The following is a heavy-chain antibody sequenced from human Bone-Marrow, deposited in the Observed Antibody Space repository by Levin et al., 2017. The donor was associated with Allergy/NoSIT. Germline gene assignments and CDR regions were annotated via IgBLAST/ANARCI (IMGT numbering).Heavy chain of an antibody. V-gene: IGHV5-51*01. Sequence: KSGESLKISCKGSGYTFTRYWIGWVRQMPGKGLEWMGIIYPGDSVTRYSPSFQGQVTISADKSTSTAYLQWSSLKTSDTAMYYCARIGFCDKTHCYEASWFDPWGQGTLVTVSS. J-gene: IGHJ5*02. CDR2: IYPGDSVT. D-gene: IGHD2-2*01. CDR3: ARIGFCDKTHCYEASWFDP. CDR1: GYTFTRYW.